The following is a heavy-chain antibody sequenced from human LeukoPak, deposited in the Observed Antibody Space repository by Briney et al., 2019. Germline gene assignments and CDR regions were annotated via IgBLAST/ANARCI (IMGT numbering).Heavy chain of an antibody. Sequence: PSETLSLTCAVSSGSISSSNWWSWVRQPPGKGLEWIGEINHSGSTYYNPSLKSRVTISVDTSKNQFSLKLNSVTATDTAVYYCARHYGPWGQGTLVTVSS. CDR1: SGSISSSNW. V-gene: IGHV4-4*02. J-gene: IGHJ4*02. CDR2: INHSGST. D-gene: IGHD3-16*01. CDR3: ARHYGP.